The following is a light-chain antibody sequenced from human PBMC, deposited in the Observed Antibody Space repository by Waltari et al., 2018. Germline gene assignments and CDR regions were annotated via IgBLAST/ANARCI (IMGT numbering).Light chain of an antibody. J-gene: IGKJ4*01. CDR3: QQRYNWPPLT. V-gene: IGKV3-11*01. CDR2: DAS. CDR1: QTIGTY. Sequence: VVLTQSPVTLSLSPGETATLSCRASQTIGTYLAWYQHNLGQSPRLLSYDASTRATGIPARFGGSGSGTDFTLTISGLEAEDSAFYYCQQRYNWPPLTFGGGTKVQTK.